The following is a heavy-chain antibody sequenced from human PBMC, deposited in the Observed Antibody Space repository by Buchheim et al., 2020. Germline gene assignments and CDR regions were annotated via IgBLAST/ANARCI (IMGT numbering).Heavy chain of an antibody. D-gene: IGHD3-22*01. V-gene: IGHV4-31*11. J-gene: IGHJ4*02. CDR3: VREDDSSGSFDY. Sequence: QVQLQESGPGLVKPSQTLSLTCAVSGGSIISGANYWSWLRQHPGKGLEWIGYIYYSGSTFFNPSLTSRVIMSIDISKHQFSLNLRSVTAADTAVYYCVREDDSSGSFDYWGQGTL. CDR2: IYYSGST. CDR1: GGSIISGANY.